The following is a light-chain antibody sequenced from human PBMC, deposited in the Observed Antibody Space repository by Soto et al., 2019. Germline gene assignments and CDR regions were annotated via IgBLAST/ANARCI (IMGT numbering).Light chain of an antibody. V-gene: IGKV1-33*01. CDR1: QDISNY. Sequence: DIQMTQSPSSLSASVGDRVTITCQASQDISNYLNWYQQKPGKAPKFLIYDASNLEIGVPSRFSGIGSVTDFTFTISSLQPEYIATYYCQQYVNLPFTSGPGTKVDIK. J-gene: IGKJ3*01. CDR2: DAS. CDR3: QQYVNLPFT.